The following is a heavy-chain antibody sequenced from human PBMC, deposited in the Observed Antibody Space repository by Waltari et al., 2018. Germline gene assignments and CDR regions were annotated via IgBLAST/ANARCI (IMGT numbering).Heavy chain of an antibody. V-gene: IGHV1-46*01. J-gene: IGHJ6*02. CDR3: ALDTGALWMDV. CDR1: EYTFTSSY. D-gene: IGHD2-21*01. Sequence: QVQLVQSGAEVQKPGASVTISCKTSEYTFTSSYIHWVRQAPGQGLEWMGIINPSGGSTIYAQKFQGRVTMTRDTSTSTVYMELSSLRSEDTAVYYCALDTGALWMDVWGQGTTVTVSS. CDR2: INPSGGST.